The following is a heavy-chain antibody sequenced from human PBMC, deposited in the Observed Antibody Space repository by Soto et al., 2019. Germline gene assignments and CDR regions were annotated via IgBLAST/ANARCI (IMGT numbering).Heavy chain of an antibody. CDR1: GFTFSSYA. Sequence: PGGSLRLSCAASGFTFSSYAMSWVRQAPGKGLEWVSGISGSGGSTHYADSVKGRFTISRDNSKNTLYLQMNSLRAEDTAVYYCAKRGAPEEYYYYMDVWGEGTTVTVSS. D-gene: IGHD1-26*01. V-gene: IGHV3-23*01. CDR2: ISGSGGST. J-gene: IGHJ6*03. CDR3: AKRGAPEEYYYYMDV.